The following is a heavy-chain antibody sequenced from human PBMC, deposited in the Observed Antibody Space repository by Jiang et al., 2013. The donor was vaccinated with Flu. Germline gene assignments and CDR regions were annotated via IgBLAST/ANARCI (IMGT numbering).Heavy chain of an antibody. CDR2: VFHNGNT. CDR1: IDSIASYY. V-gene: IGHV4-59*12. D-gene: IGHD2-15*01. Sequence: GLVKPSETLPLTCTVSIDSIASYYWNWIRQSPGKGLEWIGSVFHNGNTHYNPSLKSRVTISVDTSKNQFSLKLNSVTAADTAVYYCARGYSNYSYSLDVWGQGTTVTVSS. CDR3: ARGYSNYSYSLDV. J-gene: IGHJ6*02.